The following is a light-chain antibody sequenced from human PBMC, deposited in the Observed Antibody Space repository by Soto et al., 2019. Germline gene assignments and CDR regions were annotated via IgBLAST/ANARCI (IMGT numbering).Light chain of an antibody. CDR3: LQDYNYPLT. J-gene: IGKJ4*01. CDR1: QDIRND. CDR2: GAS. V-gene: IGKV1-6*01. Sequence: IQVTQAPSSLSASVGDRVTSTCRASQDIRNDLGWYQQKPGKAPKLVIYGASNLQSGVPSRFSGSGFGTDFSLTISSLQPEDSATYYCLQDYNYPLTFGGGTKVDIK.